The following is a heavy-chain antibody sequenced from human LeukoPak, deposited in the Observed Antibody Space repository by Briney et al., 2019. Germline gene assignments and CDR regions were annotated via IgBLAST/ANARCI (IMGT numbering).Heavy chain of an antibody. CDR1: GGSISSYY. CDR2: IYYSGST. V-gene: IGHV4-59*01. D-gene: IGHD6-19*01. CDR3: ARARDSSGWYGHWFDP. Sequence: PSETLSLTCTVSGGSISSYYWSWIRQPPGKGLEWIGYIYYSGSTNYNPSLESRVTISVDTSKNQFSLKLSSVTAADTAVYYCARARDSSGWYGHWFDPWGQGTLVTVSS. J-gene: IGHJ5*02.